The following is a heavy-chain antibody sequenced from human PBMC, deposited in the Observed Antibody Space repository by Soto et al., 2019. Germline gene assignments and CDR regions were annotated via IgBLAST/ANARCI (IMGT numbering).Heavy chain of an antibody. V-gene: IGHV1-69*01. CDR3: ARSTTNNWNYLPTTTLDY. J-gene: IGHJ4*02. D-gene: IGHD1-7*01. CDR1: GGTFSSYA. CDR2: IIPIFGTA. Sequence: QVQLVQSGAEVKKPGSSVKVSCKASGGTFSSYAISWVRQAPGQGLEWMGGIIPIFGTANYAQKFQGRVTITADESTSTAYMELSSLRSEDPAVYYCARSTTNNWNYLPTTTLDYWGQGSLVTVSA.